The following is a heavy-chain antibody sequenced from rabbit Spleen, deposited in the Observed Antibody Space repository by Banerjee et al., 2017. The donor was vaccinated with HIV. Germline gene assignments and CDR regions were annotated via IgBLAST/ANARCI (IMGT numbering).Heavy chain of an antibody. D-gene: IGHD4-1*01. V-gene: IGHV1S40*01. CDR2: IYAENSGDT. CDR3: ARETSSGWGIVSFYFSL. CDR1: GFSFSSRYY. J-gene: IGHJ4*01. Sequence: QSLEESGGDLVKPGASLTLTYTASGFSFSSRYYMCWVRQAPGKGLEWIACIYAENSGDTYYASWAKGRFTISKTSSTTVTLQMTSLTAADTATYFCARETSSGWGIVSFYFSLWGQGTLVTVS.